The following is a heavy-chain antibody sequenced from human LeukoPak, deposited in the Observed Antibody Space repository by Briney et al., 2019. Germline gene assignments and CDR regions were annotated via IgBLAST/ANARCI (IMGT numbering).Heavy chain of an antibody. J-gene: IGHJ5*02. Sequence: GGSLRLSCTASGFTFGDYAMTWVRQAPGKGLEWVGFIRSKADGGTTDYAAPVKGRFTISRDDSINTLYLQMNSLKTDDTAVYYCTTDYGHGTWGQGTLVTVSS. V-gene: IGHV3-49*04. D-gene: IGHD1-1*01. CDR1: GFTFGDYA. CDR3: TTDYGHGT. CDR2: IRSKADGGTT.